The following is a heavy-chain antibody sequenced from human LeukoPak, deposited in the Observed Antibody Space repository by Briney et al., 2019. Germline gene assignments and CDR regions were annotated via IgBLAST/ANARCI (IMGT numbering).Heavy chain of an antibody. CDR2: ISSSSSYI. D-gene: IGHD6-6*01. V-gene: IGHV3-21*01. CDR1: GFTFSSYS. J-gene: IGHJ6*03. Sequence: PGGSLRLSCAASGFTFSSYSMNWVRQAPGKGLEWVSSISSSSSYIYYADSVKGRFTISRDNAKNSLYLQMNSLRAEDTAVYYCARPSIAARRNYYYYYMDVWGKGTTVTVSS. CDR3: ARPSIAARRNYYYYYMDV.